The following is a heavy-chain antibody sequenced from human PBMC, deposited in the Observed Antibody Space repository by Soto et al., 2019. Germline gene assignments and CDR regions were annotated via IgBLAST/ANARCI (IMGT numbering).Heavy chain of an antibody. CDR2: FFHTGTA. D-gene: IGHD4-17*01. J-gene: IGHJ2*01. CDR1: GDAITRHY. CDR3: VRNYGGNSQFFDL. V-gene: IGHV4-59*11. Sequence: QVQLQESGPGLVKPSETLSLNCSVSGDAITRHYWSWIRQSPGKGLEWLGYFFHTGTAPFNPSLRSRVTMSMDASKNQFSLKLTSVIPADTAVYFCVRNYGGNSQFFDLWGRGTLVTVSS.